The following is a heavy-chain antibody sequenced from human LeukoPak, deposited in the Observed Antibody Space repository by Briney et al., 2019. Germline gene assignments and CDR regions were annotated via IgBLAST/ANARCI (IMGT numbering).Heavy chain of an antibody. Sequence: SETLSLTCTVSGGSISSCSYYWGWIRQPPGKGLEWIGSIYCSGSTYYNPALKSRVSISVDTSKNQFSLKLSSVTAADTAVYYCARDRWIQLWGHYYYYMDVWGKGTTVTVSS. D-gene: IGHD5-18*01. V-gene: IGHV4-39*07. CDR2: IYCSGST. J-gene: IGHJ6*03. CDR3: ARDRWIQLWGHYYYYMDV. CDR1: GGSISSCSYY.